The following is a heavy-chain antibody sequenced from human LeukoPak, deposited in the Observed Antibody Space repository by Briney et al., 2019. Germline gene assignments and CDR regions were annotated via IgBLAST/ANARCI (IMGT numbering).Heavy chain of an antibody. CDR2: IYYSGST. CDR1: GGSISSGGYY. CDR3: ARDYYDSSGRRMVLYY. D-gene: IGHD3-22*01. J-gene: IGHJ4*02. Sequence: SETLSLTCTVSGGSISSGGYYWSWIRQHPGKGLEWIGYIYYSGSTYHNPSLKSRVTISVDTSKNQFSLKLSSVTAADTAVYYCARDYYDSSGRRMVLYYWGQGTLVTVSS. V-gene: IGHV4-31*03.